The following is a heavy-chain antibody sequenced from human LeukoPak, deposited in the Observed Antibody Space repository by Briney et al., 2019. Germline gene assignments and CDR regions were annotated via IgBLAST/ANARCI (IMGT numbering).Heavy chain of an antibody. D-gene: IGHD6-13*01. CDR2: IYYSGST. CDR3: ARQQLALDY. V-gene: IGHV4-39*01. CDR1: GGSISSSSHY. Sequence: SETLSLNCTVSGGSISSSSHYWGWIRQPPGKGLEWIGSIYYSGSTYYNPSLKSRVTISVDTSKNQFSLKLSSVTAADTAVYYCARQQLALDYWGQGTLVTVSS. J-gene: IGHJ4*02.